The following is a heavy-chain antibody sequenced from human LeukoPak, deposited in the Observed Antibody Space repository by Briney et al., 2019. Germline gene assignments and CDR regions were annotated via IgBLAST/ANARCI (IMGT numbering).Heavy chain of an antibody. Sequence: PSETLSLTCTVSGGSISSSSYYWGWIRQPPGKGLEWIGSIYYSGSTYYNPSLKSRVTISVDTSKNQFSLKLSSVTAADTAVYYCARLLMDGYNDYWGQGTLVTVSS. CDR2: IYYSGST. CDR3: ARLLMDGYNDY. V-gene: IGHV4-39*01. D-gene: IGHD5-24*01. J-gene: IGHJ4*02. CDR1: GGSISSSSYY.